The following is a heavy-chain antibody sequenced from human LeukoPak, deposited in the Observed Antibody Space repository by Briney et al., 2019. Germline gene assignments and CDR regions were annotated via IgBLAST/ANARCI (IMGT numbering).Heavy chain of an antibody. J-gene: IGHJ4*02. Sequence: SETLSLTCAVYGGSFSGYYWSWIRQPPGKGLEWIGEINHSGSTNYNPSFKSRVTISVDTSKNQFSLKLSSVTAADTAVYYCARGVTKLDYWGQGTLVTVSS. CDR1: GGSFSGYY. CDR3: ARGVTKLDY. V-gene: IGHV4-34*01. CDR2: INHSGST. D-gene: IGHD4-11*01.